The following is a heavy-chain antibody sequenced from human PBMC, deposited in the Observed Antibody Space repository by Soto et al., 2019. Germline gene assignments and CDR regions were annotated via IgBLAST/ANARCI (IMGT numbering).Heavy chain of an antibody. D-gene: IGHD3-3*01. V-gene: IGHV3-23*01. CDR2: ISGSGGST. Sequence: GGPLRLSCAASGFTFSSYAMSWVRQAPGKGLEWVSAISGSGGSTYYADSVKGRFTISRDNSKNTLYLQMNSLRAEDTAVYYCAKDFTIFGVVISYYFDYWGQGTLVTVSS. CDR1: GFTFSSYA. CDR3: AKDFTIFGVVISYYFDY. J-gene: IGHJ4*02.